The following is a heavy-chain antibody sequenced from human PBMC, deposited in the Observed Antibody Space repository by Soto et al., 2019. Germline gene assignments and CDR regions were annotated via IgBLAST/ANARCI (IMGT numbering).Heavy chain of an antibody. D-gene: IGHD3-3*01. V-gene: IGHV6-1*01. CDR2: TYYRSKWYN. CDR1: GDSVSSNSAA. CDR3: AIQTYDFWSGYYTTFDY. J-gene: IGHJ4*02. Sequence: SQTLSLTCAISGDSVSSNSAAWNWIRQSPSRGLEWLGRTYYRSKWYNDYAVSVKSRITINPDTSKNQFSLQLNSVTPEDTAVYYCAIQTYDFWSGYYTTFDYWGQGTLVTVSS.